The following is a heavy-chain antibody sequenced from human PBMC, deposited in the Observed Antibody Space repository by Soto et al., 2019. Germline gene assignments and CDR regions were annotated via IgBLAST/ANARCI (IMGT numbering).Heavy chain of an antibody. Sequence: EVQLVESGGGLVQPGGSLRLSCAASGFTFSSYWMSWVRQAPGKGLEWVANIKQDGSEKYYVDSVKGRFTISRDNAKNSLYRQMNSLRAEDTAVYYCARDTGSYYYDSEDAFDIWGQGTMVTVSS. CDR1: GFTFSSYW. J-gene: IGHJ3*02. V-gene: IGHV3-7*01. CDR3: ARDTGSYYYDSEDAFDI. CDR2: IKQDGSEK. D-gene: IGHD3-22*01.